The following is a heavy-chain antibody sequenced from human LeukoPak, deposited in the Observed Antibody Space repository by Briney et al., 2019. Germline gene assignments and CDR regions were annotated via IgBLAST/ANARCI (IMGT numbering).Heavy chain of an antibody. J-gene: IGHJ4*02. D-gene: IGHD5-18*01. V-gene: IGHV3-53*05. CDR2: IYSGGST. CDR3: AKDLAHQKRGYSYGLLDY. CDR1: GFTVSNNY. Sequence: GGSLRLSCAASGFTVSNNYMSWVRQAPGKGLEWVSVIYSGGSTYYADSVKGRFTISRDNSKNTLYLQMNSLRAEDTAVYYCAKDLAHQKRGYSYGLLDYWGQGTLVTVSS.